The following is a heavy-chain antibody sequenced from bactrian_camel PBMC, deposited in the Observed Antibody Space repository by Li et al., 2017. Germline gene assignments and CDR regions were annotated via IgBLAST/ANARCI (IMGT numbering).Heavy chain of an antibody. D-gene: IGHD5*01. J-gene: IGHJ4*01. Sequence: HVQLVESGGGSVQAGGSLRLSCALSGYYSGSYSLGWFRQGLGNEREWVASIDRDGTAYYTHSVKGRFTISRDNAKNTVYLQMNSLKPEDSGMYYCAARDTGLCEIMSAYNYWGQGTQVTVS. V-gene: IGHV3S9*01. CDR1: GYYSGSYS. CDR3: AARDTGLCEIMSAYNY. CDR2: IDRDGTA.